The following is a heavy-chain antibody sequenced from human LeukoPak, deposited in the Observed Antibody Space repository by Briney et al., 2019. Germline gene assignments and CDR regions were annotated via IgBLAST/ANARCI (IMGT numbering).Heavy chain of an antibody. Sequence: ASVKVSCKASGYTFTGYYMHWVRQAPGQGLEWMGWINPNSGGTNYAQKFQGRVTMTRDTSTSTVYMELSSLRSEDTAVYYCAALGGSYYQAHYFDYWGQGTLVTVSS. J-gene: IGHJ4*02. D-gene: IGHD1-26*01. CDR3: AALGGSYYQAHYFDY. V-gene: IGHV1-2*02. CDR2: INPNSGGT. CDR1: GYTFTGYY.